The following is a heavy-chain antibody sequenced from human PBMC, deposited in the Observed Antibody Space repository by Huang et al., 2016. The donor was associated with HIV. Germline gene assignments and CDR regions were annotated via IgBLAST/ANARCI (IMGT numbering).Heavy chain of an antibody. J-gene: IGHJ6*02. D-gene: IGHD6-19*01. CDR2: FYYSGNT. V-gene: IGHV4-39*01. Sequence: LQLQESGPGLVKSSETLSLICTVSGGSISSSSYYWGCIRQPPGKGPEGIGSFYYSGNTNYNPPLKSRVTISVDTSKNQFSLKVNSVTAADTAVYYCARHGRVAGHYYNNMDVWGRGTTVTVSS. CDR1: GGSISSSSYY. CDR3: ARHGRVAGHYYNNMDV.